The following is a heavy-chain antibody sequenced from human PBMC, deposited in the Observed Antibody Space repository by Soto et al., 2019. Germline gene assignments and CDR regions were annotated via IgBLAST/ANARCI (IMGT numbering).Heavy chain of an antibody. Sequence: GGSLRLSCAASGFTFSTYAMAWVRQAPGKGLEWVSGVSASGLNTDYADPVKGRFYISRDNAKNTLYLQMNSLRAEDTAVYYCARDSGPQLLXFDYWGQGTLVTVSS. CDR2: VSASGLNT. CDR3: ARDSGPQLLXFDY. CDR1: GFTFSTYA. J-gene: IGHJ4*02. V-gene: IGHV3-23*01. D-gene: IGHD1-1*01.